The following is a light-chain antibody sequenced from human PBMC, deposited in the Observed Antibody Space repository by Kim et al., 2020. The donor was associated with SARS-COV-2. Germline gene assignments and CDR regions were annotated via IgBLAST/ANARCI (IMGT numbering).Light chain of an antibody. CDR1: GSNIGADYD. Sequence: QSVLMQPPSVSGAPGQTVTISCTGSGSNIGADYDVHWYQQFPGRAPTLLIFDNDNRPSGVPDRFSGSKSGSSASLAITGLQADDEADYFCQSFDTRLSGSRIFGGGTQLTVL. CDR3: QSFDTRLSGSRI. J-gene: IGLJ2*01. CDR2: DND. V-gene: IGLV1-40*01.